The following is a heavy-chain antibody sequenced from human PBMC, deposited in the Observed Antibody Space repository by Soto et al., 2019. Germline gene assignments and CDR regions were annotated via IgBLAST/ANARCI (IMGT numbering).Heavy chain of an antibody. Sequence: ASVKVSCKVSGYTLTELSMHWVRQAPGKGLEWMGGFDPEDGETIYAQKFQGRVTMTEDTSTDTAYMELSSLRSEDTAVYYCATAGSSSGWYRVWFDPWGQGILVTVSS. CDR3: ATAGSSSGWYRVWFDP. D-gene: IGHD6-19*01. V-gene: IGHV1-24*01. CDR1: GYTLTELS. CDR2: FDPEDGET. J-gene: IGHJ5*02.